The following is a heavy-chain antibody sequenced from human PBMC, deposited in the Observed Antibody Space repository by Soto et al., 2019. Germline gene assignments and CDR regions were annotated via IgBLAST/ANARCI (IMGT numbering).Heavy chain of an antibody. J-gene: IGHJ4*02. CDR3: ASNGLDILTGDGAYYFDY. V-gene: IGHV3-21*01. CDR2: ISSSSSYI. Sequence: GGSLRLSCAASGFTFSSHSMNWVRQAPGKGLEWVSSISSSSSYIYYADSVKGRFTISRDNAKNSLYLQMNSLRAEDTAVYYCASNGLDILTGDGAYYFDYWGQGTLVTVSS. CDR1: GFTFSSHS. D-gene: IGHD3-9*01.